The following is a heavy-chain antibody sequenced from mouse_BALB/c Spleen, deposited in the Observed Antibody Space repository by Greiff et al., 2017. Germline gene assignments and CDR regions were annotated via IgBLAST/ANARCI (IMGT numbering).Heavy chain of an antibody. J-gene: IGHJ4*01. D-gene: IGHD4-1*01. V-gene: IGHV1S29*02. Sequence: EVQLQQSGPELVKPGASVKISCKASGYTFTDYNMHWVKQSHGKSLEWIGYIYPYNGGTGYNQKFKSKATLTVDNSSSTAYMELRSLTSEDSAVYYCARGTGTGGYAMDDWGQGTSGTVAS. CDR3: ARGTGTGGYAMDD. CDR2: IYPYNGGT. CDR1: GYTFTDYN.